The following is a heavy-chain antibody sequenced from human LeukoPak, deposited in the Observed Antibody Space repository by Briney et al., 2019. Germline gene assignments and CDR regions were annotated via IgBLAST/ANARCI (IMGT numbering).Heavy chain of an antibody. CDR2: INPNSGGT. J-gene: IGHJ4*02. Sequence: GASVKVSFKASGYTFTGYYMHWVRQAPGQGLEWMGRINPNSGGTNYAQKFQGRVTMTRDTSISTAYMELSRLRSDDTAVYYCARVIDSGSYYNYWGQGTLVTVSS. CDR1: GYTFTGYY. V-gene: IGHV1-2*06. D-gene: IGHD3-10*01. CDR3: ARVIDSGSYYNY.